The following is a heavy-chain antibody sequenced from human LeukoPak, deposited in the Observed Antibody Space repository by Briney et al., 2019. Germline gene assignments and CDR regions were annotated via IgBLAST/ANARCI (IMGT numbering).Heavy chain of an antibody. D-gene: IGHD5-24*01. Sequence: GALRLSCAASGFTFSSYAMSWVRQAPGKGLEWVSAIVGGGGTTYHADSVKGRFTISRDYSKNTLYLQMNSLRAEDTAVYYCAKENGGYNDAFDIWGQGTMVTVSS. CDR2: IVGGGGTT. J-gene: IGHJ3*02. CDR1: GFTFSSYA. CDR3: AKENGGYNDAFDI. V-gene: IGHV3-23*01.